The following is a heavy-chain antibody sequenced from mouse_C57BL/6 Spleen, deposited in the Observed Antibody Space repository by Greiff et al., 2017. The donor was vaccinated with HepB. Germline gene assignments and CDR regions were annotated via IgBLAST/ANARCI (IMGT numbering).Heavy chain of an antibody. J-gene: IGHJ4*01. V-gene: IGHV14-4*01. Sequence: EVKLVESGAELVRPGASVKLSCTASGFNIKDDYMHWVKQRPEQGLEWIGWIDPENGDTEYASKFQGKATITADTSSNTAYLQLSSLTSEDTAVYYCTLHFGGYYAMDYWGQGTSVTVSS. CDR3: TLHFGGYYAMDY. CDR1: GFNIKDDY. CDR2: IDPENGDT.